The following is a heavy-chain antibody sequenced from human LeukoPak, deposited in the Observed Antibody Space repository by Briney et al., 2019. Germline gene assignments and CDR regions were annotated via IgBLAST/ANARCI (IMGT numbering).Heavy chain of an antibody. V-gene: IGHV3-30*02. CDR3: AKDLVATFPNWFDP. Sequence: GGSLRLYCAASGFTFSSYGMHWVRQAPGKGLEWVAFIRYDGSNKYYADSVKGRFTISRDNSKNTLYLQMNSLRAEDTAVYYCAKDLVATFPNWFDPWGLGTLVTVSS. CDR1: GFTFSSYG. CDR2: IRYDGSNK. D-gene: IGHD5-12*01. J-gene: IGHJ5*02.